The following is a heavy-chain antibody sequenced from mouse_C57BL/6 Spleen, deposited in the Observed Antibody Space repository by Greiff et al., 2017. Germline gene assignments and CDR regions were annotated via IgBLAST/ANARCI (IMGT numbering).Heavy chain of an antibody. V-gene: IGHV1-18*01. CDR2: IDPSDSET. Sequence: EVQLQQSGPELVKPGASVKIPCKASGYTFTDYNMDWVKQSHGKSLEWIGNIDPSDSETHYNQKFKDKATLTVDKSSSTAYMQLSSLTSEDSAVYYCARSPWFAYWGQGTLVTVSA. J-gene: IGHJ3*01. CDR3: ARSPWFAY. CDR1: GYTFTDYN.